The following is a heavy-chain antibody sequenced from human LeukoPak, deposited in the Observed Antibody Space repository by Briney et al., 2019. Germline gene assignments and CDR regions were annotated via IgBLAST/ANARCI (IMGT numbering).Heavy chain of an antibody. V-gene: IGHV1-18*01. J-gene: IGHJ3*02. Sequence: ASVKVSCKASGYTFTSYGISWVRQAPGPGLEWMGWISVYNGNTNYAQKLQGRVTMTTDTSTSTAYMELRSLRSDDTAVYYCARDRDVVWALTTVRGDFDIWGQGTMVTVSS. CDR2: ISVYNGNT. CDR3: ARDRDVVWALTTVRGDFDI. CDR1: GYTFTSYG. D-gene: IGHD4-17*01.